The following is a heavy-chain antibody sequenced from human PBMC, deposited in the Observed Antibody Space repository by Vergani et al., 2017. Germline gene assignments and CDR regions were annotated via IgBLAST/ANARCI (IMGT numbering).Heavy chain of an antibody. V-gene: IGHV4-61*02. J-gene: IGHJ4*02. Sequence: QVQLQESGPRLVRPSQTLSLTCTVSGGSINTGAYYWSWIRQPAGKGLEWIGRVYTSGMTNYNPSLKSRVTISVDTSKNQFSLRLNSVTAADTAVYYCATTLNDYGDFVFDYWGQGTLVTVSS. CDR3: ATTLNDYGDFVFDY. CDR1: GGSINTGAYY. D-gene: IGHD4-17*01. CDR2: VYTSGMT.